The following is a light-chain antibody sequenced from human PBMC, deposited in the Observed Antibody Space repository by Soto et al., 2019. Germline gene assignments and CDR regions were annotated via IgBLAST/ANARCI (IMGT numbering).Light chain of an antibody. Sequence: FMLTQPHSVSESPGKTVTISCTRSSGSIASNYVQWYQQRPGSAPTTVIYDDNQRRSGVPDRFSGSIDSSSNSASLTISGLQTEDEADYYCQSYDSSSLWVFGGGTKLTVL. V-gene: IGLV6-57*03. J-gene: IGLJ3*02. CDR3: QSYDSSSLWV. CDR1: SGSIASNY. CDR2: DDN.